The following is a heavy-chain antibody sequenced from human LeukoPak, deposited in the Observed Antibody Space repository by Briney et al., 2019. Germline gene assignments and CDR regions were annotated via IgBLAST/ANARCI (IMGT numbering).Heavy chain of an antibody. CDR1: GGSISSGDYY. Sequence: SETLSLTCTVSGGSISSGDYYWSWIRQAPGKGLEWIGYIYYSGSTYYNPSLKSRVTISVDTSKNQFSLKLSSVTAADTAVYYCARSSGYFDWSPDWGQGTLVTVSS. V-gene: IGHV4-30-4*08. CDR3: ARSSGYFDWSPD. D-gene: IGHD3-9*01. J-gene: IGHJ4*02. CDR2: IYYSGST.